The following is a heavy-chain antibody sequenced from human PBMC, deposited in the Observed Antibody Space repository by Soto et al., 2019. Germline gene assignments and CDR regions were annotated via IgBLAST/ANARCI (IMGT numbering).Heavy chain of an antibody. J-gene: IGHJ4*02. Sequence: SETLSLTCTVSGGSISGYYWSWIRQPPGKGLEWIGYIYYSGTTSCNPSLNSRVTMSVDTSKNQFSLKVNSVTAADTAVYYCPRESYYGSGATVVAYWGQGTLVPVSS. D-gene: IGHD3-10*01. V-gene: IGHV4-59*01. CDR1: GGSISGYY. CDR2: IYYSGTT. CDR3: PRESYYGSGATVVAY.